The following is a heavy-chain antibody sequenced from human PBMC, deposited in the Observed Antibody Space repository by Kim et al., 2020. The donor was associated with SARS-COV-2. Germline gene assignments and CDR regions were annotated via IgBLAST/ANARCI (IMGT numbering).Heavy chain of an antibody. CDR1: GYTFTGYY. Sequence: ASVKVSCKASGYTFTGYYMHWVRQAPGQGLDWMGRINPNSGGTNYAQKFQGRVTMTRDTSISTAYMELSRLRSDDTAVYYCARDRRRFDAFDIWGQGTMVTVSS. V-gene: IGHV1-2*06. CDR3: ARDRRRFDAFDI. D-gene: IGHD4-17*01. J-gene: IGHJ3*02. CDR2: INPNSGGT.